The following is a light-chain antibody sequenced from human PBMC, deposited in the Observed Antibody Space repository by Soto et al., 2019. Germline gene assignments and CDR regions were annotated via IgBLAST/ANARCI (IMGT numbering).Light chain of an antibody. J-gene: IGKJ2*01. CDR1: QSFSSSY. CDR2: GAS. Sequence: EIVLTQSPGTLSLSPGGRATLSCRASQSFSSSYLAWYQQKPGQAPRLLIYGASSRATGIPDRFSGSGSGTDFTLTISRLEPEDFAVYYCQQYGISPYTFGQGTKLEIK. CDR3: QQYGISPYT. V-gene: IGKV3-20*01.